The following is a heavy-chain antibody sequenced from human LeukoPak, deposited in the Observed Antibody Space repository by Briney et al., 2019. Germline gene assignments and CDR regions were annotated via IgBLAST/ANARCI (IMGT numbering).Heavy chain of an antibody. J-gene: IGHJ4*02. V-gene: IGHV1-24*01. Sequence: ASVKVSCTVSGYTLTELSMHWVRQAPGKGLEWMGGFDPEDGETIYAQKFQGRVTMTEDTSTDTAYMELSSLRSEDTAVYYCARGAYSSGWTHFDYWGQGTLVTVSS. CDR2: FDPEDGET. CDR1: GYTLTELS. D-gene: IGHD6-19*01. CDR3: ARGAYSSGWTHFDY.